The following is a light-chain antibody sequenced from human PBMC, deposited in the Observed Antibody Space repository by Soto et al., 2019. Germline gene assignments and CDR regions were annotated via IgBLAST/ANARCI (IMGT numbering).Light chain of an antibody. CDR3: SSYTASSTYV. J-gene: IGLJ1*01. CDR2: EVF. Sequence: QSALTQPASVSGSPGQSITISCSGTSGDVGGYDYVSWYQHHPGKAPKLIIFEVFNRPSGVSNRFSGSKSGSTASLTISGLQAEDEADYYCSSYTASSTYVFGTGTKGTVL. V-gene: IGLV2-14*01. CDR1: SGDVGGYDY.